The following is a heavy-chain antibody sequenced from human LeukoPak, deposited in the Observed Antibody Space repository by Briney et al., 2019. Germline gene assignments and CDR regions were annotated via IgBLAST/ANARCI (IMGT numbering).Heavy chain of an antibody. D-gene: IGHD1-26*01. CDR2: INNSGGTI. Sequence: PGGSLRLSCATSGFSFSSYTMTWVRQAPGKGLEWVAVINNSGGTIYYVDSVKGRFTVSRDNSKNTLYLQMESLRAEDTAVYYCTSQTYLGSLRYYSDYWGQGTLVTVSS. CDR3: TSQTYLGSLRYYSDY. J-gene: IGHJ4*02. CDR1: GFSFSSYT. V-gene: IGHV3-23*01.